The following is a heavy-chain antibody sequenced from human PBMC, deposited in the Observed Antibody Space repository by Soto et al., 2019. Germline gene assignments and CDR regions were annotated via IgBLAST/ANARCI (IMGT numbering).Heavy chain of an antibody. D-gene: IGHD3-22*01. J-gene: IGHJ2*01. Sequence: QVQLQESGPGLVKPSQTLSLTCTVSGGSISSGDYYWSWIRQPPGKGLEWIGYIYYSGSTYYNPSLKSRVTISVDTSKNQFSLKLSSVTAADTAVYYCASPARRLYYYDSSGYYPSYWYFDLWGRGTLVTVSS. CDR2: IYYSGST. CDR1: GGSISSGDYY. V-gene: IGHV4-30-4*01. CDR3: ASPARRLYYYDSSGYYPSYWYFDL.